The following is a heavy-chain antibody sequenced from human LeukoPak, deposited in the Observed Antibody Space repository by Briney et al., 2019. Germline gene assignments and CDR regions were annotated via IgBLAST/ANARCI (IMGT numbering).Heavy chain of an antibody. D-gene: IGHD3-10*01. CDR2: VYSGGST. CDR1: GFTFSNAW. Sequence: GGSLRLSCAASGFTFSNAWMNWVRQAPGKGLEWVSVVYSGGSTYYADSVKGRFTISRDNSKNTLYLQMHSLRAEDTAVYYCARSSLWFGADYWGQGTLVTVSS. J-gene: IGHJ4*02. V-gene: IGHV3-53*01. CDR3: ARSSLWFGADY.